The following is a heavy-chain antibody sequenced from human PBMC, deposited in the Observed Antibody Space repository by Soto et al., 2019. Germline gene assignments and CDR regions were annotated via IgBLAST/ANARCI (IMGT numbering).Heavy chain of an antibody. J-gene: IGHJ4*02. Sequence: QVQLQESGPGLVKPSQTLSLTCTVSGGSISSGDYYWSWIRQPPGKGLEWIGYIYYSGSTYYHPYLKSRFTISVDTSKNQFSLKRSAVTAADTAVYYCARVANQASGCLGYWGQGTLVTVSS. CDR2: IYYSGST. CDR1: GGSISSGDYY. CDR3: ARVANQASGCLGY. V-gene: IGHV4-30-4*01. D-gene: IGHD3-3*01.